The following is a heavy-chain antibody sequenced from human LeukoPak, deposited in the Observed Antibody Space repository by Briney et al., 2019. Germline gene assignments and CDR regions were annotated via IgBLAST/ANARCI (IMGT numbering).Heavy chain of an antibody. CDR3: ARDLLKLRIAVAGYYFDY. J-gene: IGHJ4*02. CDR1: GYTFTSYD. Sequence: ASVKVSCKASGYTFTSYDINWVRQATGQGLEWMGWMNPNRGNTGYAQRFQGRVTMSRNTSISTAYMELSSLRSEDTAVYYCARDLLKLRIAVAGYYFDYWGQGTLVTVSS. CDR2: MNPNRGNT. D-gene: IGHD6-19*01. V-gene: IGHV1-8*02.